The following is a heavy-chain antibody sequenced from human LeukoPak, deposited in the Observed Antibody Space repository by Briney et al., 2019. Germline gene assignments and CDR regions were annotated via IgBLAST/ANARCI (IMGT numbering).Heavy chain of an antibody. CDR2: ISSSSSYI. CDR3: ARVDAFDI. V-gene: IGHV3-21*01. J-gene: IGHJ3*02. CDR1: GFTFSSYN. Sequence: GGSLRLSCAASGFTFSSYNMNWVRQAPGKGLEWVSSISSSSSYIYYADSVKGRLTISRDNAKNSLYPQMNSLRAEDTAVYYCARVDAFDIWGQGTMVTVSS.